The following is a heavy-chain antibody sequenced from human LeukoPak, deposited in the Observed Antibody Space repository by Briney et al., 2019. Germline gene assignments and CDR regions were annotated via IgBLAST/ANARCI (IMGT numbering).Heavy chain of an antibody. CDR2: IRYDGSNK. CDR1: GFTFSTYG. CDR3: ARDSERWLQSHDAFDI. V-gene: IGHV3-30*02. J-gene: IGHJ3*02. Sequence: PGGSLRLSCAASGFTFSTYGMHWVRQAQGKGLEWVAFIRYDGSNKYYADSVKGRFTISRDNSKSTLYLQMNSLRAEDTAVYYCARDSERWLQSHDAFDIWGQGTMVTLSS. D-gene: IGHD5-24*01.